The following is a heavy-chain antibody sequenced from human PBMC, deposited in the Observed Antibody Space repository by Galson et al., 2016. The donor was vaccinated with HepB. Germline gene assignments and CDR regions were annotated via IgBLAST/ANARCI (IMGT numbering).Heavy chain of an antibody. J-gene: IGHJ4*02. D-gene: IGHD3-16*01. V-gene: IGHV1-3*01. CDR1: GYTFKTYA. CDR3: ARAGYYDESGYHTGLDY. CDR2: INAGNGIT. Sequence: SVKVSCKASGYTFKTYAFHWVRQAPGQRLECMGWINAGNGITKSSQNFQGRVTITRDTTASTVYMELSSLRPDDTAVYYCARAGYYDESGYHTGLDYWGQGTLVTVSS.